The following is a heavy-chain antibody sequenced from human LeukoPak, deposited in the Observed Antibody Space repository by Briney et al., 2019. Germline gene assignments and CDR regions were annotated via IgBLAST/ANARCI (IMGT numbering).Heavy chain of an antibody. Sequence: GGSLRLSCAASGFTFSSYAMHWVRQAPGKGLEWVAVISYDGSNKYYADSVKGRFTISRDNSKNTLYLQMNSLRAEDTAVYYCARVPVLWFGEHRDAFDIWGQGTMVTVSS. J-gene: IGHJ3*02. V-gene: IGHV3-30*14. CDR1: GFTFSSYA. D-gene: IGHD3-10*01. CDR3: ARVPVLWFGEHRDAFDI. CDR2: ISYDGSNK.